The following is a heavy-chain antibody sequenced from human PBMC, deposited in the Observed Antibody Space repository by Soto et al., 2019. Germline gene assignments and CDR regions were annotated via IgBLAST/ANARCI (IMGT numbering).Heavy chain of an antibody. CDR3: AKGSGRDYYDSSGYYYYYYGMDV. CDR2: ISGDGGST. J-gene: IGHJ6*02. V-gene: IGHV3-43*02. D-gene: IGHD3-22*01. Sequence: GGSLRLSCAASGFTFDDYAMHWVRQAPGKGLEWVSLISGDGGSTYYADSVKGRFTISRDNSKNSLYLQMNSLRTEDTALYYCAKGSGRDYYDSSGYYYYYYGMDVWGQGTTVTVSS. CDR1: GFTFDDYA.